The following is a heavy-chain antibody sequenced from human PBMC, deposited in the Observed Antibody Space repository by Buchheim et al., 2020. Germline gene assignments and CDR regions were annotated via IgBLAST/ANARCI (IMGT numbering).Heavy chain of an antibody. CDR2: ISSSSSTL. J-gene: IGHJ5*02. CDR3: ARVLGIRFLGWSP. D-gene: IGHD3-3*01. Sequence: EVQLVESGGGLVQPGGSLRLSCAASGFTFSSYSMNWVRQAPGKGLEWASYISSSSSTLYYPASVKGRLPISRDNAKNSLSLQRNSRRAEDTAVYYCARVLGIRFLGWSPGGKGT. V-gene: IGHV3-48*01. CDR1: GFTFSSYS.